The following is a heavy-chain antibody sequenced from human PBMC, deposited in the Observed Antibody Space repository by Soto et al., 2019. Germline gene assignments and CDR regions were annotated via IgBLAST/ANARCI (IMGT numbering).Heavy chain of an antibody. Sequence: PGGSLRLSCAASGFTFISYGIHWCRHSAGKGLEWVAVISYDGSNKYYADSVKGRFTISRDNSKNTLYLQMNSLRAEDTAVYYCAKMADYYDSSGYVDYWGQGTLVTVS. D-gene: IGHD3-22*01. V-gene: IGHV3-30*18. CDR1: GFTFISYG. CDR2: ISYDGSNK. J-gene: IGHJ4*02. CDR3: AKMADYYDSSGYVDY.